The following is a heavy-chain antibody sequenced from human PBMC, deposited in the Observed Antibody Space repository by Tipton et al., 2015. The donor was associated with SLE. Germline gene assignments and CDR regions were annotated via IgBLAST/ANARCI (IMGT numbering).Heavy chain of an antibody. D-gene: IGHD2-15*01. V-gene: IGHV4-34*01. CDR3: ARERTHDWWFLG. J-gene: IGHJ1*01. CDR1: GGSISSHY. CDR2: INHSGST. Sequence: TLSLTCTVSGGSISSHYWSWIRQPPGKGLEWIGEINHSGSTNYNPSLKSRVTISVDTSKNQFSLKLSSVTAADTAVYYCARERTHDWWFLGWGQGTLVTVSS.